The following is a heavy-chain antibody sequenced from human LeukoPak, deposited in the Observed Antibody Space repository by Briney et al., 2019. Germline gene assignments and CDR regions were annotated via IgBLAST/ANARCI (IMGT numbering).Heavy chain of an antibody. D-gene: IGHD6-13*01. CDR3: ARTSAYGSSWHSY. V-gene: IGHV1-18*01. CDR1: GYTLTELS. J-gene: IGHJ4*02. CDR2: ISIYNGNT. Sequence: ASVKVSCKVSGYTLTELSMHWVRQAPGHGLEWMGWISIYNGNTNYTQNLQGRVTMTTDTSTNTAYMELRSLRSDDTAVYYCARTSAYGSSWHSYWGQGTLVTVSS.